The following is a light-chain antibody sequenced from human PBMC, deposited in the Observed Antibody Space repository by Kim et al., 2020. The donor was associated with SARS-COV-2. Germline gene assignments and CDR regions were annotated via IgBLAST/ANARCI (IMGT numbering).Light chain of an antibody. Sequence: GKQITISCTRRSGTIGNHYVQWYQQRPGSSPTIVIYEDDQRPSEVPDRFSGSIDSSSNSASLTISGLKTEDEADYYCQSYDGNSWLFGGGTQLTVL. J-gene: IGLJ3*02. CDR3: QSYDGNSWL. CDR2: EDD. CDR1: SGTIGNHY. V-gene: IGLV6-57*01.